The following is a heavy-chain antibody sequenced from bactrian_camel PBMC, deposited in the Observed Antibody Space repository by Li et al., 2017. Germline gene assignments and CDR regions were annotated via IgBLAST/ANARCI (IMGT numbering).Heavy chain of an antibody. J-gene: IGHJ6*01. Sequence: HVQLVESGGGSVQAGGSLRLSCPVSGFIYPAYCMAWFRQAPGKAREGVAAIGIDGTTSYADSVKGRFTISRDNAKNTLYLQMNSMKTEDTAVYYCATRLTYGGSWYPPDFGYWGQGTQVTVS. D-gene: IGHD6*01. CDR2: IGIDGTT. CDR1: GFIYPAYC. V-gene: IGHV3S55*01. CDR3: ATRLTYGGSWYPPDFGY.